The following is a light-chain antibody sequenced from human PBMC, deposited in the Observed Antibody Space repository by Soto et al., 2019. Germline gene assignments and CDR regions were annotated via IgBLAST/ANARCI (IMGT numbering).Light chain of an antibody. CDR3: QQYSNWPPAIT. Sequence: ELVLTKSPATLSVSPGERATLSCRATETISTNLAWFQRKPGQPPRLLIYGSSTRATGVPDRFSGSGSGTEFTLIISSLQSEDVALYYCQQYSNWPPAITFGQGTRLEI. CDR1: ETISTN. J-gene: IGKJ5*01. V-gene: IGKV3-15*01. CDR2: GSS.